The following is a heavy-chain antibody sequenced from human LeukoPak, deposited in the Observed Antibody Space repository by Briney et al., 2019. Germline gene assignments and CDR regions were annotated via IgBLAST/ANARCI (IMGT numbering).Heavy chain of an antibody. CDR2: IIPIFVTA. CDR3: ARKVPTDSSGYYYRGQFDP. Sequence: SVRVSCKASGGTFSSYAISWVRQAPGQGLEWMGGIIPIFVTANYAQKFQGRVTITADKSTSTASMGLSGLRSESTGVCFCARKVPTDSSGYYYRGQFDPWGQGTLVTVSS. J-gene: IGHJ5*02. V-gene: IGHV1-69*06. D-gene: IGHD3-22*01. CDR1: GGTFSSYA.